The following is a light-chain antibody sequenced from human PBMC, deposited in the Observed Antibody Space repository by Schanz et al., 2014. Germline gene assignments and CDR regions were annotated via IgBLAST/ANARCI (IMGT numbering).Light chain of an antibody. CDR1: TSNIGNNY. CDR2: DNN. V-gene: IGLV1-51*01. CDR3: GTWDSSLSAGV. Sequence: QSVLTQPPSVSAAPGQKVTISCSGSTSNIGNNYVSWYKQLPGTAPKLVIYDNNKRPSGIPDRFSGSKSGTSATLVITGLQTGDEADYHCGTWDSSLSAGVFGTGTKLTVL. J-gene: IGLJ1*01.